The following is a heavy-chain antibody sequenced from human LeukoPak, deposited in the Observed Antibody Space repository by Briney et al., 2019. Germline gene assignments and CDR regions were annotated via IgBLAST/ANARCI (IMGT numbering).Heavy chain of an antibody. J-gene: IGHJ4*02. D-gene: IGHD3-3*01. CDR1: GYTFTGYY. Sequence: ASVKVSCKASGYTFTGYYMHWVRQAPGQGLEWMGRISPNSGGTNYAQKFQGRVTMTRDTSISTAYMELSRLRSDDTAVYYCARGDVLRFLGGDYHFDYWGQGTLVTVSS. V-gene: IGHV1-2*06. CDR3: ARGDVLRFLGGDYHFDY. CDR2: ISPNSGGT.